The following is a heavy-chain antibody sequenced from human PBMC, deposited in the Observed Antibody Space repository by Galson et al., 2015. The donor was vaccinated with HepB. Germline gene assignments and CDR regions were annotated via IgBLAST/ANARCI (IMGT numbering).Heavy chain of an antibody. J-gene: IGHJ4*02. CDR3: AKSGIIRIYYFDY. CDR1: GLTFSSYA. Sequence: SLRLSCAASGLTFSSYAMSWVRQAPGKGLEWVSAISGSGGSTYYADSVKGRFTISRDNSKNTLYLQMNSLRAEDTAVYYCAKSGIIRIYYFDYWGQGTLVTVSS. V-gene: IGHV3-23*01. CDR2: ISGSGGST. D-gene: IGHD3-3*01.